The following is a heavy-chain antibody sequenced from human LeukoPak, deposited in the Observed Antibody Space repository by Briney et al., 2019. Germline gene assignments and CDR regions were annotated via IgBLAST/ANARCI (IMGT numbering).Heavy chain of an antibody. CDR3: ARDGRYDFWSGYLTGTFDY. CDR1: GFTFSSYG. J-gene: IGHJ4*02. V-gene: IGHV3-33*01. D-gene: IGHD3-3*01. Sequence: GGSLRLSCAASGFTFSSYGMHWVRQAPGKGLEWVAVIWYDGSNKYYADSVKGRFTISRDNSKNTLYLQMNSLRAEDTAAYYCARDGRYDFWSGYLTGTFDYWGQGTLVTVSS. CDR2: IWYDGSNK.